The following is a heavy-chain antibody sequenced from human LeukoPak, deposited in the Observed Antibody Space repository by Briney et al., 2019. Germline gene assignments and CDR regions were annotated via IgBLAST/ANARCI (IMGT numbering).Heavy chain of an antibody. D-gene: IGHD2-15*01. CDR1: LGSISSGSYY. CDR3: AVEYCSGGSCFIDY. CDR2: IYTSGST. J-gene: IGHJ4*02. Sequence: SETLSLTCAVSLGSISSGSYYWSWIRQPAGKGLEWIGRIYTSGSTNYNPSLKSRVTISVDTSKNQFSLKLSSVTAADTAVYYCAVEYCSGGSCFIDYWGQGTLVTVSS. V-gene: IGHV4-61*02.